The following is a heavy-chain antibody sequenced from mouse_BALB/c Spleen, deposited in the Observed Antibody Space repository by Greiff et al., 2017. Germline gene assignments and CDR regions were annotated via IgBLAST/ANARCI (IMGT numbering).Heavy chain of an antibody. J-gene: IGHJ3*01. D-gene: IGHD2-3*01. CDR3: ARNDPAWFAY. CDR1: GYTFTSYW. CDR2: INPSNGRT. Sequence: QVQLQQPGAELVKPGASVKLSCKASGYTFTSYWMHWVKQRPGQGLEWIGEINPSNGRTNYNEKFKSKATLTVDKSSSTAYMQLSSLTSEDSAVYYCARNDPAWFAYWGQGTLVTVSA. V-gene: IGHV1S81*02.